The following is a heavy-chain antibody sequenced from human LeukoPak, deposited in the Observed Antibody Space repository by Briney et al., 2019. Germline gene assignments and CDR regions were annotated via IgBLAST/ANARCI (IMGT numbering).Heavy chain of an antibody. D-gene: IGHD3-22*01. Sequence: SETLSLTCSVGGYSITIGYYWGWIRQAPGKGLEWIGSVHHSGSTNYNPSLKSRVTVSVDTFMNRFSLKLSSVTAADTAVYYCARDRASYYYDTSGDNDYWGQGTLVTVSS. J-gene: IGHJ4*02. CDR1: GYSITIGYY. CDR2: VHHSGST. CDR3: ARDRASYYYDTSGDNDY. V-gene: IGHV4-38-2*02.